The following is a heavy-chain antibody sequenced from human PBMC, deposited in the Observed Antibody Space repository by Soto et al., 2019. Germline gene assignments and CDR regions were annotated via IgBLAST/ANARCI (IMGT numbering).Heavy chain of an antibody. CDR3: ARVSELSAYLNWFDP. J-gene: IGHJ5*02. D-gene: IGHD3-10*01. V-gene: IGHV1-69*13. Sequence: WXSVKVSCKASGGTFSSYAISWMRQAPGQGLEWMGGIIPIFGTANYAQKFQGRVTITADESTSTAYMELSSLRSEDTAVYYCARVSELSAYLNWFDPWGQGPLVTVSS. CDR1: GGTFSSYA. CDR2: IIPIFGTA.